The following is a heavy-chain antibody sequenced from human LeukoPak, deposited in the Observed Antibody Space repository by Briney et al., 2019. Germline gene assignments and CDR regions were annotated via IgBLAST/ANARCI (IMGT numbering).Heavy chain of an antibody. J-gene: IGHJ3*01. CDR2: MWTDRSDK. CDR3: ARGPYYNPSDAFDL. Sequence: GGSLRLSCAASGFIFRNFAMQWVRQAPGKGLEWVGVMWTDRSDKYYADSVKGRFTISRDNSRNALYLQMNSLRAEDTAVYYCARGPYYNPSDAFDLWGQGTVLTVFS. CDR1: GFIFRNFA. V-gene: IGHV3-33*01. D-gene: IGHD3-10*01.